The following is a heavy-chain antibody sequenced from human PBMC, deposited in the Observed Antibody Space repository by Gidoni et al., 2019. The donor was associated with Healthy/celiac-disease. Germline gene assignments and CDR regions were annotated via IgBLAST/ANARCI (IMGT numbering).Heavy chain of an antibody. Sequence: QVQLQQWGAGLLKPSETLSLTCAVYGGSFSGYYWSWIRQPPGKGLEWIGEINHSGSTNYNPSLKSRVTISVDTSKNQFSLKLSSVTAADTAVYYCARGVGNYYYYYMDVWGKGTTVTVSS. CDR2: INHSGST. CDR1: GGSFSGYY. CDR3: ARGVGNYYYYYMDV. J-gene: IGHJ6*03. V-gene: IGHV4-34*01.